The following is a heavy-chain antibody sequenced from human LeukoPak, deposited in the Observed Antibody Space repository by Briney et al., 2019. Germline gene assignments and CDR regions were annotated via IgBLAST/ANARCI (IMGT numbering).Heavy chain of an antibody. CDR2: ISGDGGST. Sequence: PGGSLRLSCATSGFTSDDSAMHWVRQAPGKGLEWVSLISGDGGSTYYADSVKGRFTISRDNSKNSLYLQMNSLRTEDTALYYCAKDIGEQWFFDYWGQGTLVTVSS. CDR1: GFTSDDSA. CDR3: AKDIGEQWFFDY. V-gene: IGHV3-43*02. D-gene: IGHD3-10*01. J-gene: IGHJ4*02.